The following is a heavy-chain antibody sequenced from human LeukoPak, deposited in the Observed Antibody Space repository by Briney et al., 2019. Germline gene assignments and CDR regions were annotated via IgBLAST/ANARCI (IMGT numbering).Heavy chain of an antibody. J-gene: IGHJ6*02. CDR2: ITYSGGTT. D-gene: IGHD3-10*01. Sequence: GGSLRLSCAASGFTFSNYAMSWVRQAPGKGLEWVSTITYSGGTTYYADSVKGRFSIPRDNSKNTLYLQMDSLRDEDTAVYYCAKVPYSDYGSGRPPFMDVWGHGTTVAISS. CDR1: GFTFSNYA. CDR3: AKVPYSDYGSGRPPFMDV. V-gene: IGHV3-23*01.